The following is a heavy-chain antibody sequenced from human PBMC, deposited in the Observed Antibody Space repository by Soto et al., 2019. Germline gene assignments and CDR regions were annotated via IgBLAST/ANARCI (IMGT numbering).Heavy chain of an antibody. D-gene: IGHD6-13*01. CDR3: ARVGGGIAASGGNWFNP. Sequence: QVQLQESGPGLVKPSQTLSLTCTVSGGSISSGRYYWSWIRQHPGKGLEWIGYIYYSGSTYYNPSLQRRVTISVDTSKNQFSLKLISVTAADTAVSYCARVGGGIAASGGNWFNPWGQGTLVTVSS. CDR2: IYYSGST. V-gene: IGHV4-31*03. CDR1: GGSISSGRYY. J-gene: IGHJ5*02.